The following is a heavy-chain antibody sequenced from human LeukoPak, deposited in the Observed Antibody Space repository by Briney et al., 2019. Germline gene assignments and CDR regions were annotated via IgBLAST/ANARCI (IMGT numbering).Heavy chain of an antibody. V-gene: IGHV5-51*01. CDR2: IYPSDSDT. CDR3: ASGTTVTTEEPFDY. Sequence: GESLKISCKGSGYSFTSYWIGWVRQLPGKGLEWMGIIYPSDSDTRYSPSFQGQVTISADKSISTANLQWSSLKASDTAMYYCASGTTVTTEEPFDYWGQGTLVTVSS. CDR1: GYSFTSYW. D-gene: IGHD4-17*01. J-gene: IGHJ4*02.